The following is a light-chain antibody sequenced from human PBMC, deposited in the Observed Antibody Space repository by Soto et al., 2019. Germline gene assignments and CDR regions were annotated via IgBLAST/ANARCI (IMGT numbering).Light chain of an antibody. V-gene: IGKV1-5*03. CDR1: QSISSW. Sequence: DIQMTQSPSTLSASVGDRVTITCRASQSISSWLAWYQQKPGKAPKLLIYKASSLESGDPSRFSGSGSGTEFTLTISSLKPDDFAPYYCQQYNSYSPYTFGQGTKLEIK. J-gene: IGKJ2*01. CDR3: QQYNSYSPYT. CDR2: KAS.